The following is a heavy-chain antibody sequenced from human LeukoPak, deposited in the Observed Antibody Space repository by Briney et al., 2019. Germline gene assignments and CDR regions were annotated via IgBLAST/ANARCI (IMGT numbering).Heavy chain of an antibody. CDR3: ARGDYYGSENWFDP. J-gene: IGHJ5*02. Sequence: SETLSLTCTVSGGSISSYYWSWILHPAGKGLEWIGRIYTSGSTNYNSSLKSRVTMSVDTSKNQFSLKLSSVTAADTAVYYCARGDYYGSENWFDPWGQGTLVTVSS. V-gene: IGHV4-4*07. D-gene: IGHD3-10*01. CDR2: IYTSGST. CDR1: GGSISSYY.